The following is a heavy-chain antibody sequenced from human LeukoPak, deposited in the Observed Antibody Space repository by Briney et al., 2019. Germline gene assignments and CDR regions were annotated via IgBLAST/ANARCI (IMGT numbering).Heavy chain of an antibody. CDR1: GFTFSSYA. Sequence: GGSLRLSCAASGFTFSSYAMSWVRQAPGKGLEWVSAISGSGGSTYHADSVKGRFTISRDNSKNTLYLQMNSLRAEDTAVYYCARDRGSAAASDYFDYWGQGTLVTVSS. J-gene: IGHJ4*02. CDR2: ISGSGGST. CDR3: ARDRGSAAASDYFDY. V-gene: IGHV3-23*01. D-gene: IGHD2-2*01.